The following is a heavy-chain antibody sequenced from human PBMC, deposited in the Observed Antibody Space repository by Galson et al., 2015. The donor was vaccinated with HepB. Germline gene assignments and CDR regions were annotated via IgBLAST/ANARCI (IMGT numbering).Heavy chain of an antibody. CDR1: GFTFDDYT. J-gene: IGHJ4*02. D-gene: IGHD3-3*01. CDR2: ISWDGGST. Sequence: SLRLSCAASGFTFDDYTMHWVRQAPGKGLEWVSLISWDGGSTYYADSVKGRFTIPRDNSKNSLYLQMNSLRTEDTALYYCAKDRRGAIFGVVIPDYYFDYWGQGTLVTVSS. V-gene: IGHV3-43*01. CDR3: AKDRRGAIFGVVIPDYYFDY.